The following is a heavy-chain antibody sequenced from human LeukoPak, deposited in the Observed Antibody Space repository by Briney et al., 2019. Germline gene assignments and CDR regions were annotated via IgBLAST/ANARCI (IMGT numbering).Heavy chain of an antibody. J-gene: IGHJ4*02. V-gene: IGHV4-34*01. CDR3: ARPLYYGSGNFDY. CDR2: INHSGST. CDR1: GGSFSGYY. D-gene: IGHD3-10*01. Sequence: KSSETLSLTCAVYGGSFSGYYWSWIRQPPGKGLEWIGEINHSGSTNYNPSLKSRVTISVDTSKNQFSLKLSSVTAADTAVYYCARPLYYGSGNFDYWGQGTLVTVSS.